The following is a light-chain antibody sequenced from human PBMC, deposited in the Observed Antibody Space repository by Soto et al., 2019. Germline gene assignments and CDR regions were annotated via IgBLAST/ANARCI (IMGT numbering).Light chain of an antibody. V-gene: IGKV1-5*01. CDR3: QHYNSYSEA. Sequence: DIQMTQSPSSLSASVGDSVTITCRASQNIKTYLNWYQQKPGKAPNLLIYAASSLHSGVPSRFSGSGSGTEFTLTISSLQPDDFATYYCQHYNSYSEAFGQATKVESK. CDR1: QNIKTY. J-gene: IGKJ1*01. CDR2: AAS.